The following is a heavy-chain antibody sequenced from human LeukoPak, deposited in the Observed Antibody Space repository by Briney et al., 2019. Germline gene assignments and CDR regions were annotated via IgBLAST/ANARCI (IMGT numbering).Heavy chain of an antibody. V-gene: IGHV3-7*01. D-gene: IGHD3-22*01. CDR3: VRHRAYFDSSGFYNLDY. Sequence: PGGSLRLSCASSGFTFSDYWMSWVRQAPGKGLEWVANIKQDGSEKYYVDSVKGRFTISRDNAKHSLYLQMNSLRAEDTALYYCVRHRAYFDSSGFYNLDYWGQGTLVTVSS. J-gene: IGHJ4*02. CDR1: GFTFSDYW. CDR2: IKQDGSEK.